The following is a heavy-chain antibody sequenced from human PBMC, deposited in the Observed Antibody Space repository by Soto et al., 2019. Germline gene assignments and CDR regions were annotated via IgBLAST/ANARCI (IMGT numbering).Heavy chain of an antibody. CDR2: IYYSGST. Sequence: SETLSLTCTVSGGSISSYYWSWIRQPPGKGLEWIGYIYYSGSTNYNPSLKSRVTISVDTSKNQFSLKLSSVTAADTAVYYCAREWKSTTYYDFWSGSYYFDYWGQGTLVTVSS. D-gene: IGHD3-3*01. V-gene: IGHV4-59*12. CDR1: GGSISSYY. CDR3: AREWKSTTYYDFWSGSYYFDY. J-gene: IGHJ4*02.